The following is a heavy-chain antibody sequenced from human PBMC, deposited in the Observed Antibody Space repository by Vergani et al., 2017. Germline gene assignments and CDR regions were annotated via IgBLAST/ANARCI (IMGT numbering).Heavy chain of an antibody. Sequence: QVQLVQSGAEVKKPGSSVKVSCKASGGTFSSYAISWVRQAPGQGLEWMGGIIPIFGTANYAQKFQGRVTITADKSTSTAYMELSSLRSEDTAVYYCARTGGPTTLPYYYYGMDVGGQGTTVTVSS. CDR1: GGTFSSYA. CDR2: IIPIFGTA. V-gene: IGHV1-69*06. D-gene: IGHD1-26*01. J-gene: IGHJ6*02. CDR3: ARTGGPTTLPYYYYGMDV.